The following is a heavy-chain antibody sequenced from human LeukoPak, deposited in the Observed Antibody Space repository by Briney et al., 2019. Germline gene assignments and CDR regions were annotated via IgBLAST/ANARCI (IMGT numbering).Heavy chain of an antibody. CDR2: ISSSSSYI. V-gene: IGHV3-21*01. Sequence: GGSLRLSCAASGFTFSSYSMNWVRQAPGKGLEWVSSISSSSSYIYYADSVKGRFTISRDNAKNSLYLQMNSLRAEDTAVYYCARDRSGSYYWLNYYGMDVWGQGTTVTVSS. D-gene: IGHD3-10*01. CDR1: GFTFSSYS. J-gene: IGHJ6*02. CDR3: ARDRSGSYYWLNYYGMDV.